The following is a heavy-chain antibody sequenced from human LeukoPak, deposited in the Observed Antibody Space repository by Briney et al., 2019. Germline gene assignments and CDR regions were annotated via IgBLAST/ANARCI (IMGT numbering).Heavy chain of an antibody. D-gene: IGHD2-2*01. CDR3: ARGNRVVRPAAYYFDY. V-gene: IGHV1-8*03. Sequence: ASVKVSCKASGYTFTSYDINWVRQATGQGLEWMGWMNPNSGNTGYAQKFQGRVTITRNTSISTAYMELSSLRSEDTAVYYCARGNRVVRPAAYYFDYWGQRTLVTVSS. CDR2: MNPNSGNT. J-gene: IGHJ4*02. CDR1: GYTFTSYD.